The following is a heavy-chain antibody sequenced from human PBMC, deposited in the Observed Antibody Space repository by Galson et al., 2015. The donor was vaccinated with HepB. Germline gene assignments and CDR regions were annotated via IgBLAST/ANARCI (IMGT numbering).Heavy chain of an antibody. Sequence: SVKVSCKASGGTFSSYAISWVRQAPGQGLEWMGGIIPIFGTANYAQKFQGRVTITADESTSTAYMASTAYMELSSLRSEDTAVYYCARGGYYYDSSGYYRFDYWGQGTLVTVSS. V-gene: IGHV1-69*13. CDR2: IIPIFGTA. J-gene: IGHJ4*02. CDR1: GGTFSSYA. CDR3: ARGGYYYDSSGYYRFDY. D-gene: IGHD3-22*01.